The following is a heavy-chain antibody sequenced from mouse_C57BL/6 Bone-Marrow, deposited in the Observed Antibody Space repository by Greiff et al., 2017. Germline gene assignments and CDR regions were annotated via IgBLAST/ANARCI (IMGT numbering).Heavy chain of an antibody. CDR1: GFNIKDYY. D-gene: IGHD2-4*01. V-gene: IGHV14-2*01. J-gene: IGHJ2*01. CDR3: SKDDYWYYFDY. Sequence: EVQLQQSGAELVKPGASVKLSCTASGFNIKDYYMHLVKQRTEPGLGWIWRIDPEDGEAKYAPKFLGKATITANTSSNTAYLQLSGLTSDNTAVYYASKDDYWYYFDYWGQGTTLTVSS. CDR2: IDPEDGEA.